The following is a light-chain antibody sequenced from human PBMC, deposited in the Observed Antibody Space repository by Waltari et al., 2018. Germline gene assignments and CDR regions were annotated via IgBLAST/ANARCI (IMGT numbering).Light chain of an antibody. CDR1: QSLLHRNGYNY. CDR3: MQSLQALWT. J-gene: IGKJ1*01. Sequence: DIVMTQSPLSLPVTPGEPASISCRSSQSLLHRNGYNYLDWYLQKPGQSPQLLNYLGSNRAAGVPDRFSGSGSGTDFTLKISRVEAEDVGVYYCMQSLQALWTFGPGTKVEIK. V-gene: IGKV2-28*01. CDR2: LGS.